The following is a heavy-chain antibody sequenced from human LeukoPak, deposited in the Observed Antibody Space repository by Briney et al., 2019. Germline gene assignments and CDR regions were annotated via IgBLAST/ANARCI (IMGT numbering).Heavy chain of an antibody. Sequence: SETLSLTCAVYGGSFSGYYWSRIRQPPGKGLEWIGEINHSGSTNYNPSLKSRVTISVDTSKNQFSLKLSSVTAADTAVYYCARDSLALGFDYWGQGTVVTASS. CDR3: ARDSLALGFDY. CDR1: GGSFSGYY. CDR2: INHSGST. V-gene: IGHV4-34*01. D-gene: IGHD4-11*01. J-gene: IGHJ4*02.